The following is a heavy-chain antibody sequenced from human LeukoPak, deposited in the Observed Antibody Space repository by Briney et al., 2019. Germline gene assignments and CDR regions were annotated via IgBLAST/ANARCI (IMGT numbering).Heavy chain of an antibody. V-gene: IGHV4-30-4*08. CDR3: ARDSKAIGGYPRGAFDI. J-gene: IGHJ3*02. CDR2: IYYSGST. D-gene: IGHD6-13*01. CDR1: GGSISSGDYY. Sequence: PSETLSLTCTVSGGSISSGDYYWSWIRQPPGKGLEWIGYIYYSGSTYYNPPLKSRVTISVDTSKNQFSLKLSSVTAADTAVYYCARDSKAIGGYPRGAFDIWGQGTMVTVSS.